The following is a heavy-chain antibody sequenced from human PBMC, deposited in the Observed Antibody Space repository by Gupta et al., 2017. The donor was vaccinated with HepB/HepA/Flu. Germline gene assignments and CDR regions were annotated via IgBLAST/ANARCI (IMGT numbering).Heavy chain of an antibody. J-gene: IGHJ4*02. CDR1: GFTFDDYA. D-gene: IGHD3-10*01. CDR2: ISWNSGSI. CDR3: AKANLRGVGPFDY. Sequence: VESGGGLVQPGRSLRLSCAASGFTFDDYAMHWVRQAPGKGLGWVSGISWNSGSIGYADSVKGRFTNSRYNAKNSLYLQMNSLRAEGTALYYCAKANLRGVGPFDYWGQGTLVTVSS. V-gene: IGHV3-9*01.